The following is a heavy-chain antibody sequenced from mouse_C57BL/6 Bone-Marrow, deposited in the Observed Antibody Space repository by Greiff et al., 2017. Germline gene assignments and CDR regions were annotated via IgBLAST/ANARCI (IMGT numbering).Heavy chain of an antibody. CDR1: GYTFTSYW. CDR3: ARARGRLLRSLCAVDY. Sequence: QVQLQQPGAELVRPGSSVKLSCKASGYTFTSYWMDWVKQRPGQGLEWIGNIYPSDSETHYNQKFKDKATLTVDKSSSTAYMQLSSLTSEDSAVYYGARARGRLLRSLCAVDYWGQGTSVTVSS. V-gene: IGHV1-61*01. D-gene: IGHD1-1*01. J-gene: IGHJ4*01. CDR2: IYPSDSET.